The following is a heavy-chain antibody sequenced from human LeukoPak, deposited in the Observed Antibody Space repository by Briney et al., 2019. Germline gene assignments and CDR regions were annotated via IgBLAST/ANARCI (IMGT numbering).Heavy chain of an antibody. Sequence: GGSLRLSCAASGFTFSSYGMHWVRQAPGKGLEWVAVISYDGSNKYYADSVKGRFTISRDNSKNTLYLQMNSLRAEDTAVYYCARDGPKVVRGVINYYYYYGMDVWGKGTTVTVSS. J-gene: IGHJ6*04. CDR2: ISYDGSNK. V-gene: IGHV3-30*19. D-gene: IGHD3-10*02. CDR1: GFTFSSYG. CDR3: ARDGPKVVRGVINYYYYYGMDV.